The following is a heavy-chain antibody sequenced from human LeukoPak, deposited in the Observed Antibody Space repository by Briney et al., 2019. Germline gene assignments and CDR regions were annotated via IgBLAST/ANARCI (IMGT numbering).Heavy chain of an antibody. Sequence: GGSLRLSCAASGFTFCSYGMHWVRQAPGKGLEWVAFIRYDGSNKYYADSVKGRFTISRDNSKNTLYLQMNSLRAEDTAVYYCAKDQYYYDSSGGFDYWGQGTLVTVSS. CDR2: IRYDGSNK. CDR3: AKDQYYYDSSGGFDY. CDR1: GFTFCSYG. D-gene: IGHD3-22*01. V-gene: IGHV3-30*02. J-gene: IGHJ4*02.